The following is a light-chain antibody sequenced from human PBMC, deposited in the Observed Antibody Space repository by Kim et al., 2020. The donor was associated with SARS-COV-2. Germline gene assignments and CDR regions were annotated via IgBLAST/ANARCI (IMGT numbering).Light chain of an antibody. J-gene: IGKJ2*01. V-gene: IGKV3-20*01. CDR1: QSVISTS. CDR2: AAS. Sequence: EIVLTQSPGTLSLSPGERATLSCRASQSVISTSLAWYQQKPGQAPRLLIYAASSRATGIPDRFSGSGSGTDFTLTISRLEPEDFAVYYCHQYDSSPPRYTFGQGTKLEIK. CDR3: HQYDSSPPRYT.